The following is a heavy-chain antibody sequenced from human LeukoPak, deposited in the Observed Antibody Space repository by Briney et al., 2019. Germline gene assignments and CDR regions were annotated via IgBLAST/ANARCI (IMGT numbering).Heavy chain of an antibody. D-gene: IGHD4-23*01. CDR2: INPNSGVT. V-gene: IGHV1-2*02. CDR1: GYTFTAYY. Sequence: ASVTVSCTASGYTFTAYYLHLVRQAPGQGLEWMAWINPNSGVTNYAQKFQGRVTMTRDTSISTAYMELSRLRSDDTAVYSCAREGGNGGFDYWGQGTLVTVSS. CDR3: AREGGNGGFDY. J-gene: IGHJ4*02.